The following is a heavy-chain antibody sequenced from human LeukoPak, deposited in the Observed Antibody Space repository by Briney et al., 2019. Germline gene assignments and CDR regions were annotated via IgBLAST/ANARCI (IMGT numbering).Heavy chain of an antibody. CDR2: MNPNSGNT. CDR1: GYTFTSYD. CDR3: ATVWLYSSGSFDPVGY. Sequence: GASVKVSCKASGYTFTSYDINWVRQATGQGLEWMGWMNPNSGNTGYVQKFQGRVTMTRNTSINTAYMELSSLRSEDTAVYYCATVWLYSSGSFDPVGYWGQGTLVTVSS. D-gene: IGHD6-19*01. V-gene: IGHV1-8*01. J-gene: IGHJ4*02.